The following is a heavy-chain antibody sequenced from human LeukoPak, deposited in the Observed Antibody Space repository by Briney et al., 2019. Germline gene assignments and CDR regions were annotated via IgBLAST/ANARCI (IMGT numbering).Heavy chain of an antibody. CDR3: AGIVGATSVSY. V-gene: IGHV4-39*01. Sequence: SETLSLTCTVSGGSISSSSYYWGWIRQPPGKGLEWIGSIYYSGSTYYNPSLKSRVTISVDTSKNQFSLKLSSVTAADTAMYYCAGIVGATSVSYWGQGTLVTVSS. D-gene: IGHD1-26*01. J-gene: IGHJ4*02. CDR1: GGSISSSSYY. CDR2: IYYSGST.